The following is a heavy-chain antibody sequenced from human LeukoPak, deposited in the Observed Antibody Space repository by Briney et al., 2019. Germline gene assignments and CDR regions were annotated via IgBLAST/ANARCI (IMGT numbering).Heavy chain of an antibody. CDR2: ISSSGSTI. J-gene: IGHJ4*02. D-gene: IGHD6-13*01. V-gene: IGHV3-11*01. CDR3: ARAAGSSWYAEGDY. Sequence: GGSLRLSCAASGFTFSDYYMSWIRQAPGKGLEWVSYISSSGSTIYYADSVKGRFTISRDNDKTSLYLQMNSLRAEDTAVYYCARAAGSSWYAEGDYWGQGTLVTVSS. CDR1: GFTFSDYY.